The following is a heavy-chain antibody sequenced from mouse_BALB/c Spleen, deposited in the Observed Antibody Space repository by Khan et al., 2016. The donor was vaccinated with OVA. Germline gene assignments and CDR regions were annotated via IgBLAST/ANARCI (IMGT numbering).Heavy chain of an antibody. CDR2: IYPGSGNT. CDR3: ARGGYYGNSLFDY. V-gene: IGHV1-84*02. D-gene: IGHD1-1*01. CDR1: GYIFTDYY. Sequence: QVQLQQSGPELVKPGASVKISCKASGYIFTDYYINWVKQKPGQGLEWIGWIYPGSGNTKYNEKFKGMATLTVDTSFSTASMEFSSLTSEDTAVYFCARGGYYGNSLFDYWGQGTTLTVSS. J-gene: IGHJ2*01.